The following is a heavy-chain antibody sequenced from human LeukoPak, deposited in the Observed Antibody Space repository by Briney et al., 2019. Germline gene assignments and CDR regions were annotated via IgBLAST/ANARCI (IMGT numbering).Heavy chain of an antibody. Sequence: PGGSLRLSCAASGFTFSSYVMSWVRQAPGMGLEWVSAIGGSDGNTYYADSVKGRFTISRDNSKNSLYLQINSLRADDTGVYYCAKVQYSDYDMNFVSWGQGTLVTVSS. J-gene: IGHJ4*02. CDR3: AKVQYSDYDMNFVS. D-gene: IGHD5-12*01. V-gene: IGHV3-23*01. CDR2: IGGSDGNT. CDR1: GFTFSSYV.